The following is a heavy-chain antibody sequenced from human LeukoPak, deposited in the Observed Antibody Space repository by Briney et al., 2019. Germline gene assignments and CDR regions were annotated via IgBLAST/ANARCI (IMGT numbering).Heavy chain of an antibody. CDR2: IVVGSGNT. Sequence: GASVKVSCKASGFTFTSSAMQWVRQARGQRLEWIGWIVVGSGNTNYAQKFQERVTITRDMSTSTAYMELSSLRSEDTAVYYCATAGYSYGFISVNFDYWGQGTLVTVSS. V-gene: IGHV1-58*02. J-gene: IGHJ4*02. CDR1: GFTFTSSA. CDR3: ATAGYSYGFISVNFDY. D-gene: IGHD5-18*01.